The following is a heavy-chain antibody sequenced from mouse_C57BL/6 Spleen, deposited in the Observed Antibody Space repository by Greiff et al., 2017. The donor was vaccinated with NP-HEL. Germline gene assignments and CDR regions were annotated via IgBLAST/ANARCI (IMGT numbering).Heavy chain of an antibody. CDR3: ARRGGNSDY. CDR2: IYPGSGST. V-gene: IGHV1-55*01. D-gene: IGHD2-1*01. J-gene: IGHJ2*01. Sequence: QVQLQQPGAELVKPGASVKMSCKASGYTFTSYWITWVKPRPGQGLEWIGDIYPGSGSTNYNEKFKSKATLTVDTSSRTAYMQLSSLTSDDSAVYYCARRGGNSDYWGQGTTLTVSS. CDR1: GYTFTSYW.